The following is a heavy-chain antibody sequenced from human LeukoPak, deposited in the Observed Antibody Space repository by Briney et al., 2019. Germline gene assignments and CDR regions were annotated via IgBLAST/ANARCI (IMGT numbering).Heavy chain of an antibody. CDR1: GFTFSQYW. J-gene: IGHJ4*02. Sequence: GGSLRLSSAASGFTFSQYWMSWVRQAPGKGLEWVANIKQDGHESYYSDSVKGRFTISRDNAENTLYLQMNSLRAEDTAVYYCAKPAVVTLPDYWGQGTLVTVSS. V-gene: IGHV3-7*03. CDR2: IKQDGHES. D-gene: IGHD4-23*01. CDR3: AKPAVVTLPDY.